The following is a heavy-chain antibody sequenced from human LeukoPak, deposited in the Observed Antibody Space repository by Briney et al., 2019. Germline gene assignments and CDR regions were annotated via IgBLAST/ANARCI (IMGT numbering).Heavy chain of an antibody. J-gene: IGHJ4*02. Sequence: SETLSLTCAVYGGSFSGYYWSWIRQPPGKGLEWIGEINHSGSTNYNPSLKSRVTISVDTSKNQFSLKLSSVTAADTAVYYCARALYLEGYYFDYWGQGTLVTVSS. CDR1: GGSFSGYY. CDR3: ARALYLEGYYFDY. V-gene: IGHV4-34*01. D-gene: IGHD2-8*01. CDR2: INHSGST.